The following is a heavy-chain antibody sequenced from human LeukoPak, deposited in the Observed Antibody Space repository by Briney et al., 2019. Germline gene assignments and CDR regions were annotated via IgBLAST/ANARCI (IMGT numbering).Heavy chain of an antibody. J-gene: IGHJ4*02. V-gene: IGHV1-2*02. CDR3: VRGRFLEWLTLFDY. D-gene: IGHD3-3*01. CDR1: GCTFTGYY. CDR2: INPNSGGT. Sequence: ASVKVSCKASGCTFTGYYMHWVRQAPGQGLEWMGWINPNSGGTNYAQKFQGRVTMTRDTSISTAYMELSRLRSDDTAVYYCVRGRFLEWLTLFDYWGQGTLVTVSS.